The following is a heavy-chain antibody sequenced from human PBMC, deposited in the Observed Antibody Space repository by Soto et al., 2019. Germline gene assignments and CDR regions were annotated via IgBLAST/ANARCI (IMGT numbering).Heavy chain of an antibody. D-gene: IGHD2-15*01. Sequence: LSETLSLTCTVSGVTVSSDAYYWSWIRQPPGKGLEWIGNIYHTGSTYYSPSLKSRVDISLDRSTNQFSLRLSSVTAADTAVYYCARYCFSRTKWSKFDYWCQGPLVSGSS. CDR1: GVTVSSDAYY. V-gene: IGHV4-31*03. J-gene: IGHJ4*02. CDR3: ARYCFSRTKWSKFDY. CDR2: IYHTGST.